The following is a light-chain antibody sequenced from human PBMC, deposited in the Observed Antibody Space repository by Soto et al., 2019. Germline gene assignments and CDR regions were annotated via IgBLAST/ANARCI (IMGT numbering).Light chain of an antibody. Sequence: MTQSPSSLSASVGDRVTITCQASQDINNYLNWYLQRPGQSPQLLIYLASNRSSGVPDRFSGSGSGTDFTLKISRVEAEDVGVYYCMQALQSPRTFGQGTKVDIK. V-gene: IGKV2-28*01. J-gene: IGKJ1*01. CDR1: QDINNY. CDR2: LAS. CDR3: MQALQSPRT.